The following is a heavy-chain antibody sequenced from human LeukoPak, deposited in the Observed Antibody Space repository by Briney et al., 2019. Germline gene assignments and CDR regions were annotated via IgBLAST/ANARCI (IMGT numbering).Heavy chain of an antibody. CDR3: ARKEGKGYYFDY. J-gene: IGHJ4*02. Sequence: GGSLRLSCAASRFTFSIFAMNWVRQAPGKGLEWLSYISSSSSTIYYADSVKGRFTISRENAKNSLYLQMNSLRAGDTAVYYCARKEGKGYYFDYWGQGTLVTVSS. CDR2: ISSSSSTI. CDR1: RFTFSIFA. V-gene: IGHV3-48*01.